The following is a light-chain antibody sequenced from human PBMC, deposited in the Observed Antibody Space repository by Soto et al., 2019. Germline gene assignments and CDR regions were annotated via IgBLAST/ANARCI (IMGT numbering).Light chain of an antibody. V-gene: IGLV2-14*01. Sequence: QSALTQPSAVSGSPGHSSTISCTGTSNDVGGYNYVSWFQQHPGKAPKLLIFEVSNRPSGVSNRFSGSKSGNTASLTISGLQAEDEAHYSCSSFTSTSSFVFGNGNKVTV. CDR3: SSFTSTSSFV. CDR1: SNDVGGYNY. CDR2: EVS. J-gene: IGLJ1*01.